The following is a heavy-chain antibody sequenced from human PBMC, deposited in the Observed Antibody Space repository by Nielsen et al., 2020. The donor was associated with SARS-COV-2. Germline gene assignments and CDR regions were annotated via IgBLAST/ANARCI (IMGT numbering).Heavy chain of an antibody. V-gene: IGHV4-59*01. CDR2: VHDSGNT. CDR3: ARDYYGDYLDAFDV. J-gene: IGHJ3*01. CDR1: GGSISRYY. Sequence: SETLSLTCTVTGGSISRYYWSWIRQPPGKGLEWIGFVHDSGNTNYSPSLKSRVTMSLDTSKNGFSLELTSMTAADTAVYYCARDYYGDYLDAFDVWGQGTTVTVSS. D-gene: IGHD4-17*01.